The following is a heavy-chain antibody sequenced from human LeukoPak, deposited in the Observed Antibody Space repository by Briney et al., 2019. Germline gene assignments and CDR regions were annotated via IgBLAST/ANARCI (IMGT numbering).Heavy chain of an antibody. V-gene: IGHV4-39*07. CDR2: IYYSGST. D-gene: IGHD3-22*01. CDR3: ARAFSGVRYYYDSSGSPWRY. CDR1: GGSISSSSYY. Sequence: PSETLSLTCTVSGGSISSSSYYWGWIRQPPGKGLEWIGSIYYSGSTYYNPSLKSRVTISVDTSKNQFSLKLSSVTAADTAVYYCARAFSGVRYYYDSSGSPWRYWGQGTLVTVSS. J-gene: IGHJ4*02.